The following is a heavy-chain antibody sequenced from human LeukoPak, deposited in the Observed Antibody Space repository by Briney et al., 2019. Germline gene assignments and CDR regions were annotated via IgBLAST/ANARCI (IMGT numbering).Heavy chain of an antibody. CDR3: ARGDDSGYYDYFDY. Sequence: GGCLRLSCAASVFTVDSNYVSWVRQAPGKGLEWVSTIYTGGNTYYAASVKGRFTISRDFSKNTVFLHMNSLRAEDTAMYYCARGDDSGYYDYFDYWGQGALVTVSS. CDR2: IYTGGNT. D-gene: IGHD3-22*01. J-gene: IGHJ4*02. CDR1: VFTVDSNY. V-gene: IGHV3-53*01.